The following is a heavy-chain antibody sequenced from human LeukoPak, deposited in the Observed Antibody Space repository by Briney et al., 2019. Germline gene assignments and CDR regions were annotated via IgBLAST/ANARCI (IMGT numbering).Heavy chain of an antibody. CDR3: ARGNYYNGRGSSPLDY. J-gene: IGHJ4*02. V-gene: IGHV3-74*03. D-gene: IGHD3-10*01. Sequence: PGGSLRLSCAASGFTFRNYWMHWVRQVPGKGLVWVSRINSDGSSTTYADSVKGRFTISRDNAKNTLYVQMNSLRAEDTAVYYCARGNYYNGRGSSPLDYWGQGILVTVSS. CDR1: GFTFRNYW. CDR2: INSDGSST.